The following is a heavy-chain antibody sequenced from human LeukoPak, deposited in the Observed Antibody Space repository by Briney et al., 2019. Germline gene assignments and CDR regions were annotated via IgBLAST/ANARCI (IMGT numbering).Heavy chain of an antibody. D-gene: IGHD6-25*01. CDR3: ARDESGLGDY. Sequence: MSGGSLRLSCAASGFTFSSYSMNWVRQAPGKGLEWVSSISSSSSYIYYADSVKGRFTISRDNAKNSLYLQMNSLRAEDTAVYYCARDESGLGDYWGQGTLVTVSS. CDR1: GFTFSSYS. J-gene: IGHJ4*02. CDR2: ISSSSSYI. V-gene: IGHV3-21*01.